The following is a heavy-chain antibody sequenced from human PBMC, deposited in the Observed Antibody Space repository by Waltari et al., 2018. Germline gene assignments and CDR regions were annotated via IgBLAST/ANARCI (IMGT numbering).Heavy chain of an antibody. J-gene: IGHJ4*02. CDR2: IYHSGST. Sequence: QVHLQESGPGLVRRSETRSLTCTVSDFSISKGYYWGWIRQPPGKGLQGIGNIYHSGSTNYSPSLKSRVTISLDPSKNQFSLKLNSVTASDTAVYYCARDQRPRYYFDYWGQGTLVTVSS. CDR3: ARDQRPRYYFDY. CDR1: DFSISKGYY. V-gene: IGHV4-38-2*02.